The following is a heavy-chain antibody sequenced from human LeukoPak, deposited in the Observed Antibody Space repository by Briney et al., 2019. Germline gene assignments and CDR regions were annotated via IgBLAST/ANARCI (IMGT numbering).Heavy chain of an antibody. CDR3: ARSDWVYGMDV. D-gene: IGHD2-21*02. CDR2: MNPNSGNT. J-gene: IGHJ6*02. Sequence: GESLKISCKGSGYSFTSYDINWVRQATGQGLEWMGWMNPNSGNTGYAQKFQGRVTMTRNTSISTAYMELSSLRSEDTAVYDCARSDWVYGMDVWGQGTTVTVSS. CDR1: GYSFTSYD. V-gene: IGHV1-8*01.